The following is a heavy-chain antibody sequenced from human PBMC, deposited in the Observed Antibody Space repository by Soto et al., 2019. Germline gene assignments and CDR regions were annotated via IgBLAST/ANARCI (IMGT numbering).Heavy chain of an antibody. CDR1: GGSISSGGYY. V-gene: IGHV4-31*03. D-gene: IGHD3-10*01. CDR3: VSKNWFLWFGDQLRYFDS. Sequence: SETLSLTCTVSGGSISSGGYYWSWIRQHPGKGLEWIGEINHSGSTYYNPSLKSRVTISVDTSKNQFSLKLSSVTAADTAVYYCVSKNWFLWFGDQLRYFDSWGQGTQVTVSS. CDR2: INHSGST. J-gene: IGHJ4*02.